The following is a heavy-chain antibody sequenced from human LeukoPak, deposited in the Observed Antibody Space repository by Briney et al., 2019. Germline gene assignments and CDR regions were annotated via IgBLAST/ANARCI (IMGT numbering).Heavy chain of an antibody. Sequence: ASVKVSCKASGYTFTTYGIHWVRQAPGQKFEWMGWIIAGNGNTKYSQNFQGRLTITRDTSASTAYMELISLKSEDTAVYYCARGQVYGDYVIDWFDPWGQGTLVTVSS. D-gene: IGHD4-17*01. CDR2: IIAGNGNT. V-gene: IGHV1-3*01. J-gene: IGHJ5*02. CDR1: GYTFTTYG. CDR3: ARGQVYGDYVIDWFDP.